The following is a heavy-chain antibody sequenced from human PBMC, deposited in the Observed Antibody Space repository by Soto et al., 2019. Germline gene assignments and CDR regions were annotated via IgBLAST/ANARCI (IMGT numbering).Heavy chain of an antibody. J-gene: IGHJ6*04. Sequence: SETLSFTCIPSPGPITNPYWSWLRQPPGKPLDLIGYVHKSGSTIYNPSLKSRVTISVDTFEDQFSLKLTSVTAADTAVYFCAKFHPYTGSYYADYSDVDVWGKGNTVTVSS. CDR1: PGPITNPY. D-gene: IGHD1-26*01. CDR2: VHKSGST. CDR3: AKFHPYTGSYYADYSDVDV. V-gene: IGHV4-59*11.